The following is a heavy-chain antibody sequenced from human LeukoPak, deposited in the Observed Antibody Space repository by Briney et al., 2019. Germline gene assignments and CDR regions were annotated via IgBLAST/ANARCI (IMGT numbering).Heavy chain of an antibody. J-gene: IGHJ4*02. D-gene: IGHD5-12*01. V-gene: IGHV1-18*04. CDR3: ARDRRGYSAYDGEGLDY. CDR1: GFTFKNYG. CDR2: ISADNGNT. Sequence: GASVKVSCKASGFTFKNYGFSWVRQAPGQGLQWMGWISADNGNTKYAQNLQGRVIMTTDRSTGTAYVELTSLRSDDTAVYYCARDRRGYSAYDGEGLDYWGQGTLVTVSS.